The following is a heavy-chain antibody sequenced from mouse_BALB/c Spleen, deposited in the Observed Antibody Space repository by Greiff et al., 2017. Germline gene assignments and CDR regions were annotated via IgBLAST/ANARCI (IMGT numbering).Heavy chain of an antibody. Sequence: VQLQQPGAELVRPGASVKLSCKASGYTFTSYWMNWVQQRPEQGLEWIGRIDPYDSETHYNQKFKDKAILTVDKSSSTDYMQLRSLTTVDSAVYDGASGGDNYSDYAMDYWGQGTSVTVSS. CDR1: GYTFTSYW. V-gene: IGHV1-74*01. J-gene: IGHJ4*01. CDR3: ASGGDNYSDYAMDY. D-gene: IGHD1-3*01. CDR2: IDPYDSET.